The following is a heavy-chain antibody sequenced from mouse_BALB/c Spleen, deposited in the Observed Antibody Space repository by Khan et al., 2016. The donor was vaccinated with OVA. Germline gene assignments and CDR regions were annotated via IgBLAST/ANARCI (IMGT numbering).Heavy chain of an antibody. CDR3: ARDYDYPFYSMDY. Sequence: EVELVESGGGLEKPGGSLKLSCAASGFAFSSYDMSWVRQTPEKRLEWVAYISSGGGSTYYSDTVKGRFTISRDNAKNTLYLQMSSLKPEDTAMYYCARDYDYPFYSMDYWGQGTSVTVSS. J-gene: IGHJ4*01. D-gene: IGHD2-4*01. CDR1: GFAFSSYD. V-gene: IGHV5-12-1*01. CDR2: ISSGGGST.